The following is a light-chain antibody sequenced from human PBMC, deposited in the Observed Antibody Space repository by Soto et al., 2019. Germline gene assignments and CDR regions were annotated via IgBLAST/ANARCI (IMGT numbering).Light chain of an antibody. V-gene: IGLV2-8*01. CDR1: SSDAGGYNS. CDR3: SSYAPSNNLGV. Sequence: QSVLTQPPSASGSPGQSVTISCTGTSSDAGGYNSVSWYQHHPGKAPKLIIYEVSKRPSGVPDRFSGSKSGNTASLTVSGLQAEDEADYYCSSYAPSNNLGVFGTGTKVTVL. CDR2: EVS. J-gene: IGLJ1*01.